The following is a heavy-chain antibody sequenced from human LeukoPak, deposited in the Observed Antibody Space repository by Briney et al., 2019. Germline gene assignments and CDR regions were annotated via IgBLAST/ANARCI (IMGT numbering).Heavy chain of an antibody. CDR3: AREPGGDKVATLSWGNSYYYNYMDV. CDR1: VGTFSSYA. CDR2: IIPVLVTA. D-gene: IGHD5-12*01. Sequence: SVKVSCKASVGTFSSYAISWVRQAPGQGLEWMGRIIPVLVTANYPQRFQGRVTITADKSTSTAYMELSSLRSEDTAVYYCAREPGGDKVATLSWGNSYYYNYMDVWGKGTTVTVPS. V-gene: IGHV1-69*06. J-gene: IGHJ6*03.